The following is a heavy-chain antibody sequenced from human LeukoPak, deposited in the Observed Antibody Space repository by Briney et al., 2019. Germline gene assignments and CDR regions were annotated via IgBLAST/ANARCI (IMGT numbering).Heavy chain of an antibody. D-gene: IGHD3-3*01. CDR2: INHSGST. Sequence: SETLSLTCAVYGGSFSGYYWSWIRQPPGKGLEWIGEINHSGSTNYNPSLKSRVTISVGTSKNQFSLKLSSVTAADTAVYYCAGGRSRSIFGVFNPPFDYGGQGPLVTVSS. CDR3: AGGRSRSIFGVFNPPFDY. CDR1: GGSFSGYY. V-gene: IGHV4-34*01. J-gene: IGHJ4*02.